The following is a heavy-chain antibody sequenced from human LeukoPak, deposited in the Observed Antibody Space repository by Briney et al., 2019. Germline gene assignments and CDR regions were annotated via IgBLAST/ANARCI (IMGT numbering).Heavy chain of an antibody. D-gene: IGHD5-18*01. J-gene: IGHJ4*02. CDR2: ISSSSSYI. V-gene: IGHV3-21*01. CDR1: GFTFRSYS. CDR3: ASGDTALVTLDY. Sequence: GGSLRLSCAASGFTFRSYSMNWVRQAPGKGLEGASSISSSSSYIYYADSVKGRFTISRDNAKNSLYLQMNSLRAEDTAVYYCASGDTALVTLDYWGQGTLVTVSS.